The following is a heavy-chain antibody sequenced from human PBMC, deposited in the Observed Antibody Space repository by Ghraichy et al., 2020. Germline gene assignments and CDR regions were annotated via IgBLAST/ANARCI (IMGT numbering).Heavy chain of an antibody. V-gene: IGHV1-24*01. Sequence: ASVKVSCKVSGYTLTELSMHWVRQAPGKGLEWMGGFDPEDGETLYAQKFQGKVTMTEDTSKDTAYMELSSLRSEDTAVYYCATGGAGDSRGYYVYCGQGQLVIVSP. CDR3: ATGGAGDSRGYYVY. CDR1: GYTLTELS. D-gene: IGHD3-22*01. CDR2: FDPEDGET. J-gene: IGHJ4*02.